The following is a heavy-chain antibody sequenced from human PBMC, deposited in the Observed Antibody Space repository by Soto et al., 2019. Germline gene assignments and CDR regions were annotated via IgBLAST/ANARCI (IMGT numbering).Heavy chain of an antibody. V-gene: IGHV2-5*02. CDR1: GFSLSASGVG. CDR3: VHKGGGDRILDY. Sequence: QITLKESGPMLVKPTQTLTLTCTFSGFSLSASGVGVGWIRQPPGKALEWLALIYWDDNKHYSPSLKSRLTLTKETSKNQVVLTMTNMDPVDTATYFCVHKGGGDRILDYWGQGTLVTVSS. J-gene: IGHJ4*02. CDR2: IYWDDNK. D-gene: IGHD3-16*01.